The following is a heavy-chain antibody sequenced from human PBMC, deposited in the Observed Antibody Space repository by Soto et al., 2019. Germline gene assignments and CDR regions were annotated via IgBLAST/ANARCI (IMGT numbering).Heavy chain of an antibody. D-gene: IGHD1-26*01. V-gene: IGHV4-39*01. CDR2: IYYSGST. CDR1: GGSISSSSYY. Sequence: QLQLQESGPGLVKPSETLSLTCTVSGGSISSSSYYWGWIRQPPGKGLEWIGSIYYSGSTYYNPSLKSRVTISVDTSKNQFSLKLNSVTAADTAVFYCARSEGAKLYFDYWGQGTLVTVSS. CDR3: ARSEGAKLYFDY. J-gene: IGHJ4*02.